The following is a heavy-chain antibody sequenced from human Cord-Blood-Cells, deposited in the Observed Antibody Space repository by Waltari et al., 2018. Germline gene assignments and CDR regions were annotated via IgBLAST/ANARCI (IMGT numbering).Heavy chain of an antibody. CDR2: IYYSGST. CDR3: ASPWSVAADAFDI. J-gene: IGHJ3*02. Sequence: QVQLQESGPGLLQPSQTLSLTCTVSGGSISSGGYYWSWTRQHPGKGLEWIGYIYYSGSTYYNPSLKSRVTISVDTSKNQFSLKLSSVTAADTAVYYCASPWSVAADAFDIWGQGTMVTVSS. CDR1: GGSISSGGYY. V-gene: IGHV4-31*03. D-gene: IGHD2-15*01.